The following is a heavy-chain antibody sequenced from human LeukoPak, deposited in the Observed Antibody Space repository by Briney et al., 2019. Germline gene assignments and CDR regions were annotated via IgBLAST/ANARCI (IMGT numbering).Heavy chain of an antibody. V-gene: IGHV3-21*01. J-gene: IGHJ4*02. CDR2: ISSSSYI. Sequence: GGSLRLSCAASGFTFSSYSMNWVRQAPGKRLEWVSSISSSSYIYYADSVKGRFTISRDNAKNSLYLQMNSLRAEDTAVYYCAREAYGDYVVDYWGQGTLVTVSS. CDR1: GFTFSSYS. D-gene: IGHD4-17*01. CDR3: AREAYGDYVVDY.